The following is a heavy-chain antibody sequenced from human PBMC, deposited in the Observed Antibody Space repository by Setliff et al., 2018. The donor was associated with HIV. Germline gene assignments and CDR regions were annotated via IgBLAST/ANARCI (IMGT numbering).Heavy chain of an antibody. CDR2: IKQDGSEK. D-gene: IGHD2-2*01. Sequence: PGGSLRLSCAASGFTFSSYWMSWVRQAPGKGLEWVANIKQDGSEKYYVDSVKGRFTISRDNAKNSLYLQMNSLRAEATAVYYCASHFGYCSSTSCEGYWGQGALVTVSS. CDR3: ASHFGYCSSTSCEGY. CDR1: GFTFSSYW. J-gene: IGHJ4*02. V-gene: IGHV3-7*05.